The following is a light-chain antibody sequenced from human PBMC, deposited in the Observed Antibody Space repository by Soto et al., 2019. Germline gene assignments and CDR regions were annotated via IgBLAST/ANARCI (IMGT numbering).Light chain of an antibody. V-gene: IGKV3-11*01. J-gene: IGKJ4*01. Sequence: EIVLTQSPATLSLSPGERATLSCRASQSVSSYLAWYQQKPGQAPRLLIYDASTRATGIPARFSGSGSGTEFTLTISSLQPEDFAVYYCQQHNNGPPHTFGGGTKVEIK. CDR2: DAS. CDR1: QSVSSY. CDR3: QQHNNGPPHT.